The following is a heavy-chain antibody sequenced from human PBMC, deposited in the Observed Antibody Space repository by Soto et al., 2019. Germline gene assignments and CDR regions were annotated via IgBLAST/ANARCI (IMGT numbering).Heavy chain of an antibody. V-gene: IGHV3-30-3*01. CDR2: ISDDGSTK. J-gene: IGHJ5*02. Sequence: QVQLVESGGGVVQPGRSLRLSCAASGFIFSSYAMHWVRQAPGKGLEWVAVISDDGSTKYYADSVKGRFTISRDNSKNTLYLQMNILSADDTAVYYCTRADPTVTLSVFDPWGQGTLVTVSS. CDR1: GFIFSSYA. CDR3: TRADPTVTLSVFDP. D-gene: IGHD4-17*01.